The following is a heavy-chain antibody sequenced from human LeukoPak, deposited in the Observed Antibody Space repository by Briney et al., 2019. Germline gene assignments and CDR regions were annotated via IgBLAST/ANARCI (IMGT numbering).Heavy chain of an antibody. V-gene: IGHV3-9*01. J-gene: IGHJ4*02. D-gene: IGHD3-10*01. Sequence: GRSLRLSCAGSGFTFGDYSMHWVRQAPGKGLEWISGNHWTGGIVAYAASVKGRFTISRDNAKNSLYLEMNSLKPEDTALYYCAKLMVGGLTKSPFDSWGQGTLVTVSS. CDR2: NHWTGGIV. CDR3: AKLMVGGLTKSPFDS. CDR1: GFTFGDYS.